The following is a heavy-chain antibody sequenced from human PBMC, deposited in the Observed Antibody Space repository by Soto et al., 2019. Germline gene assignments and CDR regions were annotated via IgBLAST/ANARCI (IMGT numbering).Heavy chain of an antibody. CDR3: ATDVGLYYSSWYRY. CDR1: GFTFSSYA. D-gene: IGHD6-13*01. Sequence: PKGCLGRSCAAAGFTFSSYAIGCVRQTPATGLEWVSATSGSGGSTYYADSVKGRFTISRDNSKNTLYLQMNSLRAEDTAVYYCATDVGLYYSSWYRYSRQG. J-gene: IGHJ4*02. V-gene: IGHV3-23*01. CDR2: TSGSGGST.